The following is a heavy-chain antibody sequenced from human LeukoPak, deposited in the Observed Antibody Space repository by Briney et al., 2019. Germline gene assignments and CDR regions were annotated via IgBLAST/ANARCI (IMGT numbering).Heavy chain of an antibody. J-gene: IGHJ4*02. CDR1: GFTFGDYV. CDR2: IRTKAYGGTT. V-gene: IGHV3-49*04. Sequence: GGSLRLSCTASGFTFGDYVMSWVRQAPGKRLEWVGFIRTKAYGGTTQYAASVRGRFTISRDDSINVAYLEMNTLQPEDPPMYYCTRGLSYYASGSYLYWGQGTLVTVSS. D-gene: IGHD3-10*01. CDR3: TRGLSYYASGSYLY.